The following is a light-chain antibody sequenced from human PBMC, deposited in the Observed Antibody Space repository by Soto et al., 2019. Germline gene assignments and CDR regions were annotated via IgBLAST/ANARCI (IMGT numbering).Light chain of an antibody. V-gene: IGKV3-20*01. CDR2: GAS. CDR1: QSVSSSY. J-gene: IGKJ2*01. Sequence: EIVLTQSPGTLSLSPGERATLSCRASQSVSSSYLAWYQHKPGQAPRLLSYGASSRATGIPDRFSGSGSGTDFTLNISRLEPVYFAVYYCQQYGSSPHTFGQGTKLDIK. CDR3: QQYGSSPHT.